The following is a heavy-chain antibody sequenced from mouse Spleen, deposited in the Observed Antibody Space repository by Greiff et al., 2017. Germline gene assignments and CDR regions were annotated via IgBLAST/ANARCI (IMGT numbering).Heavy chain of an antibody. V-gene: IGHV4-1*02. Sequence: DVKLVESGGGLVQPGGSLKLSCAASGFDFSRYWMSWVRQAPGKGLEWIGEINPDSSTINYTPSLKDKFIISRDNAKNTLYLQMSKVRSEDTALYYCARRGIYAMDYWGQGTSVTVSS. CDR2: INPDSSTI. CDR3: ARRGIYAMDY. J-gene: IGHJ4*01. CDR1: GFDFSRYW. D-gene: IGHD2-14*01.